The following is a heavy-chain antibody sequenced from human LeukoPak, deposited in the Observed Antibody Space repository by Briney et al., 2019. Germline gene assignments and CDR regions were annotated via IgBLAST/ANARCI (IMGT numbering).Heavy chain of an antibody. CDR3: ARLMVRGVIAPFDY. CDR1: GLTFSSYW. CDR2: IKQDGSEK. Sequence: PGGSLRLSCAASGLTFSSYWMSWVRQAPGKGLEWVANIKQDGSEKYYVDSVKGRFTISRDNAKNSLYLQMNSLRAEDTAVYYCARLMVRGVIAPFDYWGQGTLVTVSS. J-gene: IGHJ4*02. D-gene: IGHD3-10*01. V-gene: IGHV3-7*01.